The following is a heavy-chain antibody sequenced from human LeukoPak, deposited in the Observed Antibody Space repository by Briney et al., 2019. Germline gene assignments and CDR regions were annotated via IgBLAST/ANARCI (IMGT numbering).Heavy chain of an antibody. J-gene: IGHJ4*02. CDR3: ARGIWPDYGVNS. CDR1: GYSISSGYY. Sequence: SKTLSLTCAVSGYSISSGYYWGWIRQPPGKGLEWIGSIYHSGSTYYNPSLKSRVTISVDTSKNQFSLSLSSVTAADTALYYCARGIWPDYGVNSWGQGTLVTVSS. V-gene: IGHV4-38-2*01. D-gene: IGHD3-16*01. CDR2: IYHSGST.